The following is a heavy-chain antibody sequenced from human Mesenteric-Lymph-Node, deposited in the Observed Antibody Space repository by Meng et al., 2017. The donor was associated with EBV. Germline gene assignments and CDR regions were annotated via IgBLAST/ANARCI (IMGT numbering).Heavy chain of an antibody. CDR2: ISPYNGNT. CDR1: GYTFTSYG. D-gene: IGHD1-26*01. CDR3: ARDHSGSYVDY. J-gene: IGHJ4*02. V-gene: IGHV1-18*04. Sequence: QVQLGQSGADMKKPGASVKASCKASGYTFTSYGISWVRQAPGQGLEWMGWISPYNGNTNYAQKFQGRVSMTTDTSTSTADMELRSLRSDDTAVYYCARDHSGSYVDYWGQGTLVTVSS.